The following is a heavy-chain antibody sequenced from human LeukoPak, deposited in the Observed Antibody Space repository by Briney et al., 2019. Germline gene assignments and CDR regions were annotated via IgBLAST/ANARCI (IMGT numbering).Heavy chain of an antibody. CDR1: GYSISSGYY. CDR2: IYHSGST. CDR3: ARETPGYSSGADWEP. V-gene: IGHV4-38-2*02. J-gene: IGHJ5*02. Sequence: PSETLSLTCAVSGYSISSGYYWGWIRQPPGKRLEWIGSIYHSGSTYCNPSLKSRVTISVDTSKNQFSLKLSSVTAADTAVYYCARETPGYSSGADWEPWGQGTLVTVSS. D-gene: IGHD6-19*01.